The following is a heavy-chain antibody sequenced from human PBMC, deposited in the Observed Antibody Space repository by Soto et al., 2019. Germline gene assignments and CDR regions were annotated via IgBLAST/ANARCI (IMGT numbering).Heavy chain of an antibody. V-gene: IGHV4-34*01. Sequence: PSETLSLTCAVYGGSFSGYYWCWIRQPPGKGLEWIGEINHSGSTNYNPSLKSRVTISVDTSKNQFSLKLSSVTAADTAVYYCARDFKGIAVAGTGYYYSGMDVWGQGTTVTVSS. J-gene: IGHJ6*02. CDR1: GGSFSGYY. CDR3: ARDFKGIAVAGTGYYYSGMDV. D-gene: IGHD6-19*01. CDR2: INHSGST.